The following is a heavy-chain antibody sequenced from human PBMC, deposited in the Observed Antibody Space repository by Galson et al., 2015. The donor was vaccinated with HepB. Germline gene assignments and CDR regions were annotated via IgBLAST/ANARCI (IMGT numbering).Heavy chain of an antibody. D-gene: IGHD3-22*01. CDR3: ARSHYYDSSGHRINPMGFDP. CDR2: IYYSGKT. Sequence: TLSLTCTVSGDSISSGDYYWSWIRQHPGKGLEWIGYIYYSGKTYRSPSLKSRVTMSIDTSENQFSLKLRSVTAADTAVYYCARSHYYDSSGHRINPMGFDPWGQGTLVTVSS. J-gene: IGHJ5*02. CDR1: GDSISSGDYY. V-gene: IGHV4-31*03.